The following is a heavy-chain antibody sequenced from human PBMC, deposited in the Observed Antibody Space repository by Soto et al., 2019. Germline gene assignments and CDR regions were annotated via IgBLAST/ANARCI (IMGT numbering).Heavy chain of an antibody. Sequence: GESLKISCKGSGYSLPSYWIGWVRQMPGKGLEWMGIIYPGDSDVRYSPSFQGQVTISVDKSISTAYLQWSSLKASDTATYYCAADTARTYYFYAMDVWGQGTTVTVSS. D-gene: IGHD5-18*01. CDR2: IYPGDSDV. V-gene: IGHV5-51*01. J-gene: IGHJ6*02. CDR1: GYSLPSYW. CDR3: AADTARTYYFYAMDV.